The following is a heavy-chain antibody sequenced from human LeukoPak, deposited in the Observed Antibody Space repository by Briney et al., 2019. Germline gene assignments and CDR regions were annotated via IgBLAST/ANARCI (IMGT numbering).Heavy chain of an antibody. CDR3: ARDPHRSWGYMDV. J-gene: IGHJ6*03. V-gene: IGHV3-11*04. Sequence: PGGSLRLSCAASGFTFDDYGMSWIRQAPGKGLEWVSYISFSGSTIFYADSVKGRFTISRDNAKNSLYLQMNSLRAEDTAVYYCARDPHRSWGYMDVWGKGTTVTISS. CDR1: GFTFDDYG. CDR2: ISFSGSTI. D-gene: IGHD2-15*01.